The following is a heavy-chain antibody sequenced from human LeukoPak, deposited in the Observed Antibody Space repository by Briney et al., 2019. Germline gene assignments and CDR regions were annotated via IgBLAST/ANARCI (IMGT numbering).Heavy chain of an antibody. J-gene: IGHJ4*02. CDR2: INHSGST. D-gene: IGHD6-19*01. V-gene: IGHV4-34*01. Sequence: SDTLSLTCAVYGGSFSGYYWSWIRQPPGKGLEWIGEINHSGSTNYNSSLKSRVTISVDTSKNQFSLKLSSVTAADTAVYYCARGPSAVAGLSRWGQGTLVTVPS. CDR1: GGSFSGYY. CDR3: ARGPSAVAGLSR.